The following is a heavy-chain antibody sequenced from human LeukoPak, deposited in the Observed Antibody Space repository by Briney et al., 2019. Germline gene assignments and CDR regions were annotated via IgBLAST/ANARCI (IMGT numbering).Heavy chain of an antibody. CDR2: ISDSGSST. J-gene: IGHJ4*02. CDR3: ATQNFDWFYFDY. V-gene: IGHV3-23*01. D-gene: IGHD3-9*01. Sequence: PGGSLRLSCAASGFTFSSYAMSWVRQAPGKGLEWVSFISDSGSSTYYADSVKGRFTISRDNSKNTLYLQMNSLRAEDTAVYYCATQNFDWFYFDYWGQGTLVTVSS. CDR1: GFTFSSYA.